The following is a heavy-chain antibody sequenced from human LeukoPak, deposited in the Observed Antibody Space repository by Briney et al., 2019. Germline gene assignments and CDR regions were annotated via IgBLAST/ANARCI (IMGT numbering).Heavy chain of an antibody. D-gene: IGHD6-6*01. J-gene: IGHJ4*02. CDR3: ARDYEAARRIFDY. Sequence: ASVKVSCKDSGYTFTGYYMHWVRQAPGQGLEWMGWINPNSGGTNYAQKFQGRVTMTRDTSISTAYMELSRLRSDDTAVYYCARDYEAARRIFDYWGQGTLVTVSS. CDR2: INPNSGGT. CDR1: GYTFTGYY. V-gene: IGHV1-2*02.